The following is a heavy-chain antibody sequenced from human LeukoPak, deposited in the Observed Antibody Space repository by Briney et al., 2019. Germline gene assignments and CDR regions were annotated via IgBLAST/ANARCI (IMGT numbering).Heavy chain of an antibody. V-gene: IGHV4-30-4*01. CDR1: GDSITRRDLY. J-gene: IGHJ4*02. Sequence: SETLSLTCTVSGDSITRRDLYWSWIRQPPGKGLEWIGYIHYGGTTYYSPSLKSRVTISPDTSKNQFSLKLTSVTAADTAVYCTRGAMLRGIPHSPGEWGQGTLVTVSS. D-gene: IGHD3-10*01. CDR3: RGAMLRGIPHSPGE. CDR2: IHYGGTT.